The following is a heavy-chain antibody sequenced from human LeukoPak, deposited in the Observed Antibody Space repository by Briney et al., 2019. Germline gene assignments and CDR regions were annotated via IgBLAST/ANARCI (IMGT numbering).Heavy chain of an antibody. Sequence: PGGSLRLSCAASGFTFSSYGMHWVRQAPGKGLEWVAVISYDGSNKYYADSVKGRFTISRDNSKNTLYLQMNSLRAEDTAVYYCAKVPYGDYVFDYWGQGTLVTVSS. J-gene: IGHJ4*02. D-gene: IGHD4-17*01. CDR3: AKVPYGDYVFDY. CDR1: GFTFSSYG. CDR2: ISYDGSNK. V-gene: IGHV3-30*18.